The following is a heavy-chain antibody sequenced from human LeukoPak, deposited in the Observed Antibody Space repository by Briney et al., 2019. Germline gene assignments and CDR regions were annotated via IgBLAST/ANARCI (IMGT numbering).Heavy chain of an antibody. CDR1: GFTFSNYA. CDR3: ALDGNYE. D-gene: IGHD3/OR15-3a*01. CDR2: ISSDGGNQ. V-gene: IGHV3-30-3*01. J-gene: IGHJ4*02. Sequence: QRGRAPRTSLAAPGFTFSNYAMHWVRQGPGKGLEWVAVISSDGGNQYYADSVKGRFTISRDNSKNTLYLRMSSLRADDTAVYFCALDGNYEGGQGTLVTVSS.